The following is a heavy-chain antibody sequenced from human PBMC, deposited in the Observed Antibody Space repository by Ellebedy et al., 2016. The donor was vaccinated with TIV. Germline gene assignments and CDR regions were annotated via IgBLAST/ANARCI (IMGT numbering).Heavy chain of an antibody. CDR3: ARASGIAAAGTRDYYYGMDV. V-gene: IGHV4-39*01. CDR2: VFYNGNT. J-gene: IGHJ6*02. Sequence: MPSETLSLTCTVSGGSISTSSYYWGWIRQPPGKGLEWIGSVFYNGNTFYNPSLQSRVTISVHTSKNQFSLNLSSVTAADTAVYYCARASGIAAAGTRDYYYGMDVWGQGTTVTVSS. D-gene: IGHD6-13*01. CDR1: GGSISTSSYY.